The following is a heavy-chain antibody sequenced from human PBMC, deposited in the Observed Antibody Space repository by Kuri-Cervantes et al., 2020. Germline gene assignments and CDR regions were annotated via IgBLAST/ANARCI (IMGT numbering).Heavy chain of an antibody. D-gene: IGHD1-26*01. CDR3: NLVGATTKIRTLDY. CDR1: GGSISSSNW. J-gene: IGHJ4*02. V-gene: IGHV4-4*02. CDR2: INHSGST. Sequence: SETLSLTCAVSGGSISSSNWWSWVRQPPGKGLEWIGEINHSGSTNYNPSLKSRVTISVDTSKNQFSLKLSTVTAADTAVYYCNLVGATTKIRTLDYWGQGTLVTVSS.